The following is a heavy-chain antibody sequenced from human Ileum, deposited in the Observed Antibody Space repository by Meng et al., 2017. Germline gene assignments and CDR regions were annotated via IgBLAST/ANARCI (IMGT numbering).Heavy chain of an antibody. V-gene: IGHV4-61*08. CDR1: GGSVSSSGYQ. CDR3: ARDHWGSLDY. Sequence: VQLQDSGPGLVGPAESLSLICAASGGSVSSSGYQWGWIRQPPGKGLEWIGYASTNYNPSLKSRVTISVDTSKSQFSLKLTSVTAADTAVYYCARDHWGSLDYWGQGVLVTVSS. D-gene: IGHD7-27*01. J-gene: IGHJ4*02. CDR2: AST.